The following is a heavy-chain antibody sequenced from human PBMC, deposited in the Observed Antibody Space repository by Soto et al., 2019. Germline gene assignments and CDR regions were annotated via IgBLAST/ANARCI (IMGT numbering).Heavy chain of an antibody. CDR3: AGRSHLYGDYGMDV. D-gene: IGHD4-17*01. CDR1: GGTFSSYA. CDR2: IIPIFGTA. V-gene: IGHV1-69*12. J-gene: IGHJ6*02. Sequence: QVQLVQSGAEVKKPGSSVKVSCKASGGTFSSYAISWVRQAPGQGLEWMGGIIPIFGTANYAQKFQGRVTITADEYTSTAYMELSSLRSEDTAVYYCAGRSHLYGDYGMDVWGQGTTVTVSS.